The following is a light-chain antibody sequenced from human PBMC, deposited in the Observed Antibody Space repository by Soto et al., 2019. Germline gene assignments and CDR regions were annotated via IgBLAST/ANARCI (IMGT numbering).Light chain of an antibody. CDR2: ANN. J-gene: IGLJ1*01. CDR3: QSYDSSLSAYV. CDR1: SSNIGAAYD. Sequence: QAVVTQPPSVSGAPGQRVTVSCTGSSSNIGAAYDVHWYQHVPGTAPKLLIYANNDRPSGVPDRFSGSKSGTSASLAITGLQAEDEADYFCQSYDSSLSAYVFGTGTKLTVL. V-gene: IGLV1-40*01.